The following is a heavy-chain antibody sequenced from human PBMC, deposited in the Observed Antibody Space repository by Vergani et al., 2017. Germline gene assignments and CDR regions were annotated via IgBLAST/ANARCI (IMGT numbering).Heavy chain of an antibody. D-gene: IGHD3-10*01. CDR2: ISGSGGST. Sequence: EVQLLESGGGLVQPGGSLRLSCAASGFTFSSYAMSWVRQAPGKGLEWVSAISGSGGSTYDADSVKGRFTISRDNSKNTLYLQMNSLRAEDTAGYYCAAGGSGRYYNPPTVLDYWGQGTLVTVSS. CDR3: AAGGSGRYYNPPTVLDY. J-gene: IGHJ4*02. CDR1: GFTFSSYA. V-gene: IGHV3-23*01.